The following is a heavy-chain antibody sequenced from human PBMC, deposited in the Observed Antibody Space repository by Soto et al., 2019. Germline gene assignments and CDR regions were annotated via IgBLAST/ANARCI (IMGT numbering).Heavy chain of an antibody. V-gene: IGHV3-7*01. Sequence: GGSLRLSCAASGFTLSSYLMSWVRQAPGKGLEWVANIKQDGSEKYYVDSVKGRFTISRDNAKNSLYLQMNSLRAEDTAVYYCASLITQWLVFDYWGQGTLVTVS. D-gene: IGHD6-19*01. CDR1: GFTLSSYL. J-gene: IGHJ4*02. CDR2: IKQDGSEK. CDR3: ASLITQWLVFDY.